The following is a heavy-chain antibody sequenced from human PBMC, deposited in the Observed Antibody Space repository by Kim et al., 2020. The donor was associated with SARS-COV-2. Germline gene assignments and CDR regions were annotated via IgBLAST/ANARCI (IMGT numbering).Heavy chain of an antibody. D-gene: IGHD6-13*01. CDR3: ASGSIAAAGNAFDI. V-gene: IGHV1-69*13. Sequence: PVKVSCKASGGTFSSYAISWVRQAPGQGLEWMGGIIPILGTANYAQKFQGRVTITADESTSTAYMELSSLRSEDTAVYYCASGSIAAAGNAFDIWGQGTMVTVSS. J-gene: IGHJ3*02. CDR2: IIPILGTA. CDR1: GGTFSSYA.